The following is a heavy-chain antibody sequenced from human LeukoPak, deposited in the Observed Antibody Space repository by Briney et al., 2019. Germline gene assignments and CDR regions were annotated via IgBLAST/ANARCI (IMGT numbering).Heavy chain of an antibody. CDR3: AGGGGGYCSSTSCQIDY. V-gene: IGHV4-31*03. CDR2: IYYSGST. Sequence: PSQTLSLTCTVPGGSISSGGYYWSWIRQHPGKGLEWIGYIYYSGSTYYNPSLKSRVTISVDTSKNQFSLKLSSVTAADTAVYYCAGGGGGYCSSTSCQIDYWGQGTLVTVSS. D-gene: IGHD2-2*01. CDR1: GGSISSGGYY. J-gene: IGHJ4*02.